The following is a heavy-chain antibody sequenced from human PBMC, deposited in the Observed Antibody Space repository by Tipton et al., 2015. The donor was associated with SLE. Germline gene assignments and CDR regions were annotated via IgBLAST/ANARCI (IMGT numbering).Heavy chain of an antibody. CDR1: GGSFSGYY. J-gene: IGHJ4*02. D-gene: IGHD1-26*01. V-gene: IGHV4-59*10. CDR2: IYTSGSS. CDR3: ARGVLGGSYPY. Sequence: TLSLTCAVYGGSFSGYYWSWIRQPAGKGLEWIGHIYTSGSSNYNPSLKSRVTFSIDTSKNQFSLKLSSVTAADTAVYYCARGVLGGSYPYWGQGTLVTVSS.